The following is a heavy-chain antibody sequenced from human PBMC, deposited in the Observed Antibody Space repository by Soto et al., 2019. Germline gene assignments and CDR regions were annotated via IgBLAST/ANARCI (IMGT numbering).Heavy chain of an antibody. V-gene: IGHV3-30*18. D-gene: IGHD5-18*01. CDR2: ISYDGSNK. CDR3: AKGRGYSYGYNYYYYGMDV. Sequence: GGSLRLSCAASGFTFSSYGMHWVRQAPGKGLEWVAVISYDGSNKYYADSVKGRFTISRDNSKNTLYLQMNSLRAEDTAVYYCAKGRGYSYGYNYYYYGMDVWGQGTTVTVSS. CDR1: GFTFSSYG. J-gene: IGHJ6*02.